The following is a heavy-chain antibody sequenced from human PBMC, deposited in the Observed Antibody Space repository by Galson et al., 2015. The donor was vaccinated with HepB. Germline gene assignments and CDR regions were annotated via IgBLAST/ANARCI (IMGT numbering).Heavy chain of an antibody. CDR1: GFTFDDYG. D-gene: IGHD4-23*01. J-gene: IGHJ4*02. CDR3: ARVTDYGGNSPFDY. Sequence: SLRLSCAASGFTFDDYGMNWVRQAPGKGLEWVSGINWNGGSTGYADSVKGRFTISRDNAKNSLHLQMNSLRAEDTALYYCARVTDYGGNSPFDYWGQGTLVTVSS. V-gene: IGHV3-20*04. CDR2: INWNGGST.